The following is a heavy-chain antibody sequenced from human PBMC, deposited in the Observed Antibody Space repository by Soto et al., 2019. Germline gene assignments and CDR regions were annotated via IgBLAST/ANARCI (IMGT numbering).Heavy chain of an antibody. V-gene: IGHV3-64*01. CDR2: INKDGSSI. CDR3: ATAGLVSGYYYYYMDV. D-gene: IGHD1-26*01. Sequence: EVQLVESGGDLVQPGGSLRLSCAASGFTFSNYPMHWVRQAPGKGLEYISAINKDGSSIYYANSVRGRFTISRDNSKNTLYLQMGSLRAEDMAVYYCATAGLVSGYYYYYMDVWGKGTTVTVSS. J-gene: IGHJ6*03. CDR1: GFTFSNYP.